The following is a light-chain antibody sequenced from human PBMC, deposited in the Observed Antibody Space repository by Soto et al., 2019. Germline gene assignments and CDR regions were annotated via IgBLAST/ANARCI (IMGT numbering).Light chain of an antibody. CDR2: AAS. CDR3: QQYYSFPPT. V-gene: IGKV1-5*01. Sequence: DIQMTQSPSTLSGSVGDRVTITCRASQTISSWLAWYQQKPGKAPKLLIYAASTLQSGVPSRFSGSGSGTDFTLTISCLQSEDFATYYCQQYYSFPPTFGGGTKVDIK. CDR1: QTISSW. J-gene: IGKJ4*01.